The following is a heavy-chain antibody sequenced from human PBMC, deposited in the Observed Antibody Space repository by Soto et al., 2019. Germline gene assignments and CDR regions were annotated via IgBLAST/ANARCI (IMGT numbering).Heavy chain of an antibody. D-gene: IGHD1-20*01. CDR3: ARDAAIGMNDY. Sequence: QVQLVQSGAEVKKPGASVKVSCKASGYTFTSYGISWVRQAPGHGLEWMGRISAYNGNKKYAQKLQGRVTMTTDTSTRTAYMELRSLRSDDTAVYYCARDAAIGMNDYWGQGTLVTVSS. CDR1: GYTFTSYG. CDR2: ISAYNGNK. J-gene: IGHJ4*02. V-gene: IGHV1-18*01.